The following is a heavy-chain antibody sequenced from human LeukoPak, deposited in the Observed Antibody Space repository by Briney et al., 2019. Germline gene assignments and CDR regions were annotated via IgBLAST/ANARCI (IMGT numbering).Heavy chain of an antibody. CDR2: IYYSGST. V-gene: IGHV4-39*07. CDR3: ARDQEKYSIAAAGPYFDY. Sequence: PSETLSLTCTVSGGSISSSSYYWGWIRQPPGKGLEWIGSIYYSGSTYYTPSLKSRLTISVDTSKNQFSLKLSSVTAADTAVYYCARDQEKYSIAAAGPYFDYWGQGTLVTVSS. D-gene: IGHD6-13*01. J-gene: IGHJ4*02. CDR1: GGSISSSSYY.